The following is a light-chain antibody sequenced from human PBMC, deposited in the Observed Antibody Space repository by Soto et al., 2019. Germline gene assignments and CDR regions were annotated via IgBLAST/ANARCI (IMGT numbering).Light chain of an antibody. Sequence: QSVLIQPPSASGTPGQRITISCSGSSSNIGSSYVYWYQQLPGMAPKLLIYNNNQRPSGVPDRVSGSKSGTSASLAISGLRSEDDADYYCAAWDDILSGPVFGGGTKLTVL. J-gene: IGLJ2*01. CDR1: SSNIGSSY. CDR3: AAWDDILSGPV. V-gene: IGLV1-47*02. CDR2: NNN.